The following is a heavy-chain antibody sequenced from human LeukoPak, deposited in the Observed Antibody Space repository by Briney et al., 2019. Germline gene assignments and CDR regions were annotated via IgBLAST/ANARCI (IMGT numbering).Heavy chain of an antibody. Sequence: QPGGSLRLSCAASGFTFSSAWMSWVRQAPGKGLEWVANVNQDGSGKYYVDSVKGRFTISKDNAENSLYLQVNSLRAEDTAVYYCTSANYGPAYWGQGTLVTVSS. D-gene: IGHD5-24*01. CDR2: VNQDGSGK. J-gene: IGHJ4*02. V-gene: IGHV3-7*01. CDR3: TSANYGPAY. CDR1: GFTFSSAW.